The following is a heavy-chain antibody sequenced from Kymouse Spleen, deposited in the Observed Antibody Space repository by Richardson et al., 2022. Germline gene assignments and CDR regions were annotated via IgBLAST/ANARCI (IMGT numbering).Heavy chain of an antibody. CDR1: GFTFSSYW. D-gene: IGHD6-6*01. CDR2: IKQDGSEK. Sequence: EVQLVESGGGLVQPGGSLRLSCAASGFTFSSYWMSWVRQAPGKGLEWVANIKQDGSEKYYVDSVKGRFTISRDNAKNSLYLQMNSLRAEDTAVYYCAREYSSSYYGMDVWGQGTTVTVSS. CDR3: AREYSSSYYGMDV. V-gene: IGHV3-7*01. J-gene: IGHJ6*02.